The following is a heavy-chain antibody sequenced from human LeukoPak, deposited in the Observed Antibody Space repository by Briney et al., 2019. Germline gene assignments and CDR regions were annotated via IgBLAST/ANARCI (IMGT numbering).Heavy chain of an antibody. CDR3: ARENFPPRSPYYYYGMDV. J-gene: IGHJ6*02. CDR1: GFTFSSYG. V-gene: IGHV3-33*01. CDR2: IWYDGSNK. Sequence: GGSLRLFCAASGFTFSSYGMHWVRQAPGKGLEWVAVIWYDGSNKYYADSVKGRFTISRDNSKNTLYLQMNSLRAEDTAVYYCARENFPPRSPYYYYGMDVWGQGTTVTVSS.